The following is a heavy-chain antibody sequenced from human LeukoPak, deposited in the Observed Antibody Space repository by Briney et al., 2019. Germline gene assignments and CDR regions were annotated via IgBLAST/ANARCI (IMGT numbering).Heavy chain of an antibody. CDR1: GFTFSGSA. CDR3: TRLYDGSGTYYNGDY. J-gene: IGHJ4*02. CDR2: IRGSYAT. V-gene: IGHV3-73*01. D-gene: IGHD3-10*01. Sequence: GGSLRLSCAGSGFTFSGSAIHWVRQASGKGLEWVGRIRGSYATTYAASMKGRFTISRDDSQNTAYLQINSLKTEDTAVYYCTRLYDGSGTYYNGDYWGQGTLVTVSS.